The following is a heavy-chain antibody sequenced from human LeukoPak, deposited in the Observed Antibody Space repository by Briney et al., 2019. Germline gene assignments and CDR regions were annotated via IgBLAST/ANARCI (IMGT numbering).Heavy chain of an antibody. Sequence: GGSLRLSCAASGFTFSSYAMSWVRQAPGKGLVWVSRINSDGSSSTYADSVEGRFTISRDNAKNTLYLQMNSLGVEDTGVYYCARSEYSFDYWGQGTLVTVSS. CDR2: INSDGSSS. CDR1: GFTFSSYA. CDR3: ARSEYSFDY. J-gene: IGHJ4*02. V-gene: IGHV3-74*01.